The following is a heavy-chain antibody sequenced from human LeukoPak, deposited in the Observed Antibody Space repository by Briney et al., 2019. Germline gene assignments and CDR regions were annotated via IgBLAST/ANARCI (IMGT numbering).Heavy chain of an antibody. CDR3: ARDFAEIVALPSTILQSS. J-gene: IGHJ5*02. CDR1: GFTFSSYS. CDR2: ISSSSDMI. Sequence: GGSLRLSCAASGFTFSSYSMNWVRQAPGKGLEWISYISSSSDMIYHADSVKGRFTTSRDNAKNSLYLQMNSLRAEDTALYYCARDFAEIVALPSTILQSSWGQGTLVTVSS. D-gene: IGHD2-2*01. V-gene: IGHV3-48*01.